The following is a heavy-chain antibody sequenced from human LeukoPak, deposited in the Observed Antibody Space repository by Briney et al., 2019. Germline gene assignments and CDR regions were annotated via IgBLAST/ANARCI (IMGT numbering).Heavy chain of an antibody. V-gene: IGHV4-59*01. J-gene: IGHJ4*02. Sequence: PSETLSLTCTVSGGSMSSYYWSWIRQPPGQGLEWIGYIYYSGSTKYNPSLKSRVTISVDTSKNQFSLKLASVTAADTAVYYCARGDHASDYWGQGTLVTVSS. CDR2: IYYSGST. CDR3: ARGDHASDY. CDR1: GGSMSSYY.